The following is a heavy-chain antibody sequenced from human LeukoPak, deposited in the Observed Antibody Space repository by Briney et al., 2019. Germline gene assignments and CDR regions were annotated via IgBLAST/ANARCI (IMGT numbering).Heavy chain of an antibody. CDR3: ARTPFADALWFGELSYYYYMDV. V-gene: IGHV6-1*01. J-gene: IGHJ6*03. Sequence: SQTLSLTCAISGDSVSSNSAAWNWIRQSPSRGLEWLGRTYYRSKWYNDYAVSVKSRITINPDTSKNQFSLKLSSVTGADTAVYYCARTPFADALWFGELSYYYYMDVWGKGTTVTISS. CDR2: TYYRSKWYN. CDR1: GDSVSSNSAA. D-gene: IGHD3-10*01.